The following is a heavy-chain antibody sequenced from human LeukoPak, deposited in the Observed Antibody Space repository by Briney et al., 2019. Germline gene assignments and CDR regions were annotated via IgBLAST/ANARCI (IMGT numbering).Heavy chain of an antibody. V-gene: IGHV3-9*01. CDR3: AKETPSAEQLVRGLFDY. J-gene: IGHJ4*02. D-gene: IGHD6-13*01. CDR1: GFTFDDYA. CDR2: ISWNSGSI. Sequence: GGSLRLSCAASGFTFDDYAMHWVRQAPGKGLEWVSGISWNSGSIGYADSVKGRFTISRDNAKNSLYLQMNSLRAEDTALYYCAKETPSAEQLVRGLFDYWGQGTLVTVSS.